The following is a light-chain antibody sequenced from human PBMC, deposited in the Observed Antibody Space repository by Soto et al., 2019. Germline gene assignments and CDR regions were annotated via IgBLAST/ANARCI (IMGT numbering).Light chain of an antibody. Sequence: QSVLTQPPSASGTPGQRVNISCSGSSSNIGSNYVYWYRQFPGTAPKLLIQRNNQRPSGVPARFSGSKSGTSASLAISGLQSEDEADYYCATWDVSLSAWVFGGGTKLTVL. CDR1: SSNIGSNY. CDR3: ATWDVSLSAWV. CDR2: RNN. J-gene: IGLJ3*02. V-gene: IGLV1-47*01.